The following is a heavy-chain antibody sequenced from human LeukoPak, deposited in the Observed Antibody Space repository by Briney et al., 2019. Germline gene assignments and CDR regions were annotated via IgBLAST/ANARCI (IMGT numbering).Heavy chain of an antibody. D-gene: IGHD2-8*01. CDR2: ISISSSYI. CDR3: ARGRNGVYYFDY. CDR1: GFTFSSYI. J-gene: IGHJ4*02. Sequence: GGSLSLSCASSGFTFSSYIMNWVRQAACKGVEWVSSISISSSYIYLADSVKGRFTISRDNANKSLYLQMKSLRAEDTAVYYCARGRNGVYYFDYWGQGTLVTVSS. V-gene: IGHV3-21*01.